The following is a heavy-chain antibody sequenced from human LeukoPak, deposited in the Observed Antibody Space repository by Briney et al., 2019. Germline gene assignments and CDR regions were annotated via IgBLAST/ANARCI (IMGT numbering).Heavy chain of an antibody. V-gene: IGHV3-21*01. CDR1: GFTFSSYS. CDR3: ARVLAPDYYDSSGTFDY. CDR2: ISSSSSYI. J-gene: IGHJ4*02. Sequence: GGSLRLSCAASGFTFSSYSMTWVRQAPGKGLGWVSSISSSSSYIYYADSVKGRFTISRDNAKNSLYLQMNSLRAEDTAVYYCARVLAPDYYDSSGTFDYWGQGTLVTVSS. D-gene: IGHD3-22*01.